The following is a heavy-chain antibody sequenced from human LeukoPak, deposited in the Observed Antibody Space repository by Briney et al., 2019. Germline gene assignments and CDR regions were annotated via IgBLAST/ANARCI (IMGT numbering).Heavy chain of an antibody. V-gene: IGHV1-18*01. CDR1: GYTFTSYS. Sequence: ASVKVSCKASGYTFTSYSINWVRQAPGQGLEWMGWISTYNGNTNYAQKLQGRVTMTTDTSTSTAYMELSSLRSEDSAVYYCAREESGGYFDYWGQGTLVTVSS. CDR2: ISTYNGNT. D-gene: IGHD2-8*02. CDR3: AREESGGYFDY. J-gene: IGHJ4*02.